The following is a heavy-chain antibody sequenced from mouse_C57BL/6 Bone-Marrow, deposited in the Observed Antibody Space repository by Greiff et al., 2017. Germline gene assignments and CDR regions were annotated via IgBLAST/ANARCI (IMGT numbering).Heavy chain of an antibody. J-gene: IGHJ2*01. Sequence: EVQVVESGGGLVKPGGSLKLSCAASGFTFSDYGMHWVRQAPEKGLEWVAYISSGSSTIYYADTVKGRFTISRDNAKNTLFLQMTSLRSEDTDMYYCAREIYYDYDGRGYYFDYGGQGTTLTVSS. D-gene: IGHD2-4*01. V-gene: IGHV5-17*01. CDR2: ISSGSSTI. CDR1: GFTFSDYG. CDR3: AREIYYDYDGRGYYFDY.